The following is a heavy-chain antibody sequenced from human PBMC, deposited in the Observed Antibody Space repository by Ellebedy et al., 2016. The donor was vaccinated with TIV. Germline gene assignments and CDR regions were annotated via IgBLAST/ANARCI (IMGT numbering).Heavy chain of an antibody. CDR3: ARGWFGSGMGV. CDR2: TYYRSKWNN. D-gene: IGHD3-10*01. CDR1: GDSVSTDIG. V-gene: IGHV6-1*01. Sequence: SQTLSLTCVISGDSVSTDIGWNWIRQSPSRGLEWLGRTYYRSKWNNDYAVSLKSRITINPDTSKNLFSLQLNSVTPEDTAVYYCARGWFGSGMGVWGQGTTVSVSS. J-gene: IGHJ6*02.